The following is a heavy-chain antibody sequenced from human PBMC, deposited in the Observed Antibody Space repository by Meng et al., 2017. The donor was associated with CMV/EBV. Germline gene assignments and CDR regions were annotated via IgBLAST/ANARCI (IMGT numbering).Heavy chain of an antibody. V-gene: IGHV4-61*01. D-gene: IGHD3-3*01. Sequence: TVSGGTVSSGSYDWGWIRQPRGKGLEWIGYIYYSGSTNYNPTLKSRVTISVDTSKNQFSLKLSSVTAADTAVYYCARLYYDFWSGYDRWGQGTLVTVSS. CDR3: ARLYYDFWSGYDR. CDR2: IYYSGST. CDR1: GGTVSSGSYD. J-gene: IGHJ5*02.